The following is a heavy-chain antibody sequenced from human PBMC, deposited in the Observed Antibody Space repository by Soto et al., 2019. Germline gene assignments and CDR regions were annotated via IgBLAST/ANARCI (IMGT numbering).Heavy chain of an antibody. CDR3: AIGEQYCGRIFDS. D-gene: IGHD2-21*01. J-gene: IGHJ4*02. V-gene: IGHV6-1*01. CDR1: GVSVSSNSAG. Sequence: SQTLSLTCALTGVSVSSNSAGWSWVRQSPSRRLEWLGRTYYRSKSYYKHAESGRGRITVNPDTSKNQSSLQLISETPEDTAVYFYAIGEQYCGRIFDSWGQGTLVTVSS. CDR2: TYYRSKSYY.